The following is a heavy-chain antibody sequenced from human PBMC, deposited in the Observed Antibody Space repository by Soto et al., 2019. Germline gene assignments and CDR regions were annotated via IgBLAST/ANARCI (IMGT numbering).Heavy chain of an antibody. CDR3: ASLVTMARDY. CDR1: GFTFSSYS. CDR2: ISSSSRYI. Sequence: EVQLVESGGGLVKPGGSLRLSCAASGFTFSSYSMNWVRQAPGKGLEWVSSISSSSRYIYYADSVKGRFTISRDNAKNSLYLQMNSLRAEDTAVYYCASLVTMARDYWGQGTLGTVSS. J-gene: IGHJ4*02. V-gene: IGHV3-21*01. D-gene: IGHD3-10*01.